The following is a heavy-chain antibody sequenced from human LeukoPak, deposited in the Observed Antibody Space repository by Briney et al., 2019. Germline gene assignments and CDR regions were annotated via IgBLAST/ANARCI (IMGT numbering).Heavy chain of an antibody. CDR3: AREGDDILTGYYFDY. J-gene: IGHJ4*02. D-gene: IGHD3-9*01. CDR2: INPSGGST. Sequence: ASVKVSCKASGYTFTSYYMHWVRQAPGRGLEWMGIINPSGGSTSYAQKFQGRVTMTRDTSTSTVYMELSSLRSEDTAVYYCAREGDDILTGYYFDYWGQGTLVTVSS. V-gene: IGHV1-46*01. CDR1: GYTFTSYY.